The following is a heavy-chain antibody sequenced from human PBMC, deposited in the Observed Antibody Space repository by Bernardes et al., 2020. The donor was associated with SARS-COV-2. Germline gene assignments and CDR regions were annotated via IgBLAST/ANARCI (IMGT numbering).Heavy chain of an antibody. CDR1: GYSVTTYL. V-gene: IGHV5-51*01. CDR2: IYPSDSDT. J-gene: IGHJ4*02. D-gene: IGHD6-19*01. Sequence: GQPVKGTRKGSGYSVTTYLIGWVRLMPGKGLEWMGIIYPSDSDTRYSPSFQGQVTISADKSTSTAYLQWSSLKASDTAMYYCGRQGGSGWTYDYWGQGTLVTVSS. CDR3: GRQGGSGWTYDY.